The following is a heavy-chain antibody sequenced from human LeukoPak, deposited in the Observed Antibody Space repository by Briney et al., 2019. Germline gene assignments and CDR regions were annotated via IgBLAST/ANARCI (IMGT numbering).Heavy chain of an antibody. D-gene: IGHD2-2*01. Sequence: PGGSLRLSCAASGFTFSSYAMSWVRQAPGKGLEWVSAISGSGGSTYYADSAKGRFTISRDNSKNTLYLQMNSLRAEDTAVYYCAKGPVVPAAKYYFDYWGQGPWSPSPQ. V-gene: IGHV3-23*01. CDR3: AKGPVVPAAKYYFDY. J-gene: IGHJ4*02. CDR2: ISGSGGST. CDR1: GFTFSSYA.